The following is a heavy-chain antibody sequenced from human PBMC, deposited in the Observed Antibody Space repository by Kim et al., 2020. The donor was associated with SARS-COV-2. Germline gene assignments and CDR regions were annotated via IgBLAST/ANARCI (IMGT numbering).Heavy chain of an antibody. V-gene: IGHV7-4-1*02. Sequence: YAQGFTGRFVFSLDTSVSTAYLQISSLKAEDTAVYYCARGYSSGSPPFDYWGQGTLVTVSS. CDR3: ARGYSSGSPPFDY. J-gene: IGHJ4*02. D-gene: IGHD6-19*01.